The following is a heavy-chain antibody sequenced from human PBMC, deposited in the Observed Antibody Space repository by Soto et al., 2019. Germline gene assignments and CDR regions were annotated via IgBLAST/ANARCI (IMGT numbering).Heavy chain of an antibody. CDR3: ARGRCIAAAGHNWFDP. J-gene: IGHJ5*02. CDR2: IYYSGST. V-gene: IGHV4-39*01. CDR1: GGSISSSSYY. Sequence: PSETLSLTCTVSGGSISSSSYYWGWIRQPPGKGLEWIGSIYYSGSTYYNPSLKSRVTISVDTSKNQFSLKLSSVTAADTAVYYCARGRCIAAAGHNWFDPWGQGTLVTVSS. D-gene: IGHD6-13*01.